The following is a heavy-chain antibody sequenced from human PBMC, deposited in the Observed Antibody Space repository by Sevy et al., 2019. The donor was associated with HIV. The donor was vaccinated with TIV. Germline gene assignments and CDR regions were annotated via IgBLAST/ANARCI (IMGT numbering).Heavy chain of an antibody. CDR1: GFILKSFW. Sequence: GGSLRLSCEASGFILKSFWIHWVRQAPGKGLEWVGRIKSNSDDGTTDYAAPVEGRFTMSRDDSENRVYLQINNLKADDTAVYYCATAPGTGYWGQGTLVTVSS. CDR2: IKSNSDDGTT. D-gene: IGHD3-10*01. V-gene: IGHV3-15*01. J-gene: IGHJ4*02. CDR3: ATAPGTGY.